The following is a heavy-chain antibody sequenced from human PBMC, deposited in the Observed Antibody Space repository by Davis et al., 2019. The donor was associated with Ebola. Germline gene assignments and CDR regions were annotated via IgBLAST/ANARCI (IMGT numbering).Heavy chain of an antibody. D-gene: IGHD6-19*01. V-gene: IGHV3-23*01. CDR2: ISGSGGST. CDR3: ARGGSIAVAGIMDYYYYYGMDV. CDR1: GFTFSSYA. J-gene: IGHJ6*02. Sequence: PGGSLRLSCAASGFTFSSYAMSWVRQAPGKGLEWVSAISGSGGSTYYADSVKGRFTISRDNSKNTLYLQMNSLRAEDTAVYYCARGGSIAVAGIMDYYYYYGMDVWGQGTTVTVSS.